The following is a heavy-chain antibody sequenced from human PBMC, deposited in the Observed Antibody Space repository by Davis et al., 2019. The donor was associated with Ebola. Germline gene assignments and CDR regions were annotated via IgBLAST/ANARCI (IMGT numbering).Heavy chain of an antibody. CDR2: ISTYGTTI. CDR3: ARGERRYYDYNGMDV. D-gene: IGHD1-1*01. CDR1: GFTFSDYY. V-gene: IGHV3-11*01. J-gene: IGHJ6*02. Sequence: PGGSLRLSCAASGFTFSDYYMSWIRQAPGKGLEWLSYISTYGTTIYYGDSVKGRFTISRDNAKNSLYPQMHSLRPEDTAVYYCARGERRYYDYNGMDVWGQGTTVTVSS.